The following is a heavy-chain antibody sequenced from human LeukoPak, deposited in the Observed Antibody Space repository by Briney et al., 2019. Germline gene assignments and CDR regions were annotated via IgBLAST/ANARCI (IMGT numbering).Heavy chain of an antibody. CDR3: ARDHVAPLDY. V-gene: IGHV3-11*04. CDR2: ISSGGSI. D-gene: IGHD2-15*01. Sequence: GGSLRLSCAASGLTLSDHHMSWIRQAPWKGLECVLYISSGGSISYAESVKGRFTISRDTSKNSLYLQMDSLRAEDAAVYYCARDHVAPLDYWGQGTLVTVSS. CDR1: GLTLSDHH. J-gene: IGHJ4*02.